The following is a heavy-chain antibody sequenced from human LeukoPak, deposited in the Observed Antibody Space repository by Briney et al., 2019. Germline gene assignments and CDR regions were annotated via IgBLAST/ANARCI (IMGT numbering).Heavy chain of an antibody. CDR3: ASFGDYELYWFDP. CDR1: GGSISSYY. CDR2: INHSGST. J-gene: IGHJ5*02. D-gene: IGHD4-17*01. V-gene: IGHV4-34*01. Sequence: SETLSLTCTVSGGSISSYYWSWIRQPPGKGLEWIGEINHSGSTNYNPSLKSRVTISVDTSKNQFSLKLSSVTAADTAVYYCASFGDYELYWFDPWGQGTLVTVSS.